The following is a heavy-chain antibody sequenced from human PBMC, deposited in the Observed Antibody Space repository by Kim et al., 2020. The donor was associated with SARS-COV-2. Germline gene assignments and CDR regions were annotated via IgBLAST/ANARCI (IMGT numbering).Heavy chain of an antibody. D-gene: IGHD3-22*01. CDR1: GGSISSSNL. Sequence: SETLSLTCAVSGGSISSSNLWSWVRQPPGKGLEWIGEIYHSGRTNYNPSLKSRVTISVDKSKNHFSLKRSSVTAAATAVYYCARGGITMIVDDAFDIWGQGTMVTVSS. CDR3: ARGGITMIVDDAFDI. CDR2: IYHSGRT. V-gene: IGHV4-4*02. J-gene: IGHJ3*02.